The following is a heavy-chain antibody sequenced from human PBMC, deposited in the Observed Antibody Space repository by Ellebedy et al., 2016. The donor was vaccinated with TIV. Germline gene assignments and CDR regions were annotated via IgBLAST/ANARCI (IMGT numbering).Heavy chain of an antibody. D-gene: IGHD1-14*01. V-gene: IGHV1-8*01. Sequence: ASVKVSCXASGYTFTSDDINWVRQATGQGLEWMGWMNPNTGTTGYAQRFQGRLTMTRNTSISTAYMELSSLRAEDTAVYYCAKDVGWQTNAFEIWGQGTMVTVSS. CDR1: GYTFTSDD. J-gene: IGHJ3*02. CDR3: AKDVGWQTNAFEI. CDR2: MNPNTGTT.